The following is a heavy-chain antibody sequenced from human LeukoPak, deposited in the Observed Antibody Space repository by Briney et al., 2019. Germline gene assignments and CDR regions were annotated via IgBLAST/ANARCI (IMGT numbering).Heavy chain of an antibody. CDR1: GYTFTRYY. Sequence: ASVKVSCKASGYTFTRYYMHWVRQAPGRRLEWMGIINPSGGSTSYAQKFQGRVTMTRDTSTSTVYMELSSLRSEDTAVYYCARDLVPDTAMVTVGVGYWGQGTLVTVSS. V-gene: IGHV1-46*01. D-gene: IGHD5-18*01. J-gene: IGHJ4*02. CDR3: ARDLVPDTAMVTVGVGY. CDR2: INPSGGST.